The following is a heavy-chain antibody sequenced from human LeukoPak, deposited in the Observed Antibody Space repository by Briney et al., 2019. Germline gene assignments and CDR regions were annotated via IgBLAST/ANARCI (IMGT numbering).Heavy chain of an antibody. CDR1: GYTFTGYY. Sequence: ASVKVSCKASGYTFTGYYMHWVRQAPGQGLEWMGWINPNSGGTNYAQKLQGRVTITRDTSISTAYMELSSLRSEDTAVYYCARDNDSRDPPHFDYWGQGTLVTVSS. J-gene: IGHJ4*02. CDR2: INPNSGGT. CDR3: ARDNDSRDPPHFDY. V-gene: IGHV1-2*02. D-gene: IGHD3-16*01.